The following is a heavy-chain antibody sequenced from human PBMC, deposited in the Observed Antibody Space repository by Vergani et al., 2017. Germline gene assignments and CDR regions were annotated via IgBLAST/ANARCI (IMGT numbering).Heavy chain of an antibody. J-gene: IGHJ4*02. D-gene: IGHD3-3*01. CDR1: GFTFDDYG. CDR2: INWNGGST. Sequence: EVQLVESGGGVVRPGGSLRLSCAASGFTFDDYGMSWVRQAPGKGLEWVSGINWNGGSTGYADSVKGRFTISRDHAKNSLYLQMNSLRAEDTALYYCARERNAYYDFWSGYYTQYYFDYWGQGTLVTVSS. CDR3: ARERNAYYDFWSGYYTQYYFDY. V-gene: IGHV3-20*04.